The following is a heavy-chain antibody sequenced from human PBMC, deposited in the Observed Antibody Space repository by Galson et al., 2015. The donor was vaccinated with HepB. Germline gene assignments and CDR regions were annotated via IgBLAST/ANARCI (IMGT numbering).Heavy chain of an antibody. D-gene: IGHD1-1*01. V-gene: IGHV4-39*07. J-gene: IGHJ6*02. CDR3: ARDQHLSPGYNFGYGMDV. CDR2: IYYSGST. CDR1: GGSISSSNYY. Sequence: ETLSLTCSVSGGSISSSNYYWGWIRQPPGKGLEWIGNIYYSGSTYCNPSLKSRVTISLDTSKNQFSLKLSSVTAADTAIYYCARDQHLSPGYNFGYGMDVWGQGTTVTVSS.